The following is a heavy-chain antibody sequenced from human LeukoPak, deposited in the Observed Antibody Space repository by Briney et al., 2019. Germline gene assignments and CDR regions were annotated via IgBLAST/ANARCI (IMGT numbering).Heavy chain of an antibody. V-gene: IGHV4-59*01. J-gene: IGHJ4*02. CDR2: IYYSGST. D-gene: IGHD3-9*01. CDR1: GGSISSYY. Sequence: SETLSLTCTVSGGSISSYYWSWIRQPPGKGLEWIGYIYYSGSTNYNPSLKSRVTISVDTSKNQFSLKLSSVTAADTAVYYCARGPAWYDILTGYPNPLDYWGQGTLVTVSS. CDR3: ARGPAWYDILTGYPNPLDY.